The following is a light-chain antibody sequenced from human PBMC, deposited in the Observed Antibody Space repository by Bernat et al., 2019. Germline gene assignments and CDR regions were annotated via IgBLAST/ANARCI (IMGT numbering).Light chain of an antibody. CDR3: QSYDSTLSVCV. Sequence: QSVLTQPPSVSGAPGQRVTISCTGSSSNIGAGYDVHWYQQLPGTAPKLLIYGNSNRPSGVPDRFSRAKSGTSASLAITGLHAEDEADDYCQSYDSTLSVCVFGGGTTLTVL. J-gene: IGLJ3*02. V-gene: IGLV1-40*01. CDR1: SSNIGAGYD. CDR2: GNS.